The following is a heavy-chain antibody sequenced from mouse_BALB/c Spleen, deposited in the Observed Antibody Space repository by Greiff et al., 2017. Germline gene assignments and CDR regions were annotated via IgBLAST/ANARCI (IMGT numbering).Heavy chain of an antibody. Sequence: EVQLQESGGGLVQPGGSLKLSCAASGFDFSRYWMSWVRQAPGKGLEWIGEINPDSSTINYTPSLKDKFIISRDNAKNTLYLQMSKVRSEDTALYYCAKYGNYVNWYFDVWGAGTTVTVSS. CDR1: GFDFSRYW. V-gene: IGHV4-1*02. CDR2: INPDSSTI. D-gene: IGHD2-10*02. J-gene: IGHJ1*01. CDR3: AKYGNYVNWYFDV.